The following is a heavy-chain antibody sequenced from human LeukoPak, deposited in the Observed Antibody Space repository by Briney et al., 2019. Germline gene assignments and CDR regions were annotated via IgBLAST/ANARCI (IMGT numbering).Heavy chain of an antibody. Sequence: SETLSLTCTVSGVSISGYHWSWIRQPPGKGLEWIGYIYYSGSTNYNPSLKSRVTISVDTSKNQFSLKLSSVTAADTAVYYCARASVGATLNFDYWGQGTLVTVSS. D-gene: IGHD1-26*01. CDR3: ARASVGATLNFDY. V-gene: IGHV4-59*08. CDR1: GVSISGYH. CDR2: IYYSGST. J-gene: IGHJ4*02.